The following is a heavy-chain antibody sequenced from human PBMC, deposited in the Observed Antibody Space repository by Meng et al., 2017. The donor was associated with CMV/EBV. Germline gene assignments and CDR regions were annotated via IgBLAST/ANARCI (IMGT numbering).Heavy chain of an antibody. D-gene: IGHD2-2*01. Sequence: AIRSSSYYWGWIRQPPGKGLEWIGSIYYSGSTYYNPSLKSRVTISVDTSKNQFSLKLSSVTAADTAVYYCARAIYCSSTSCHNWFDPWGQGTLVTVSS. CDR1: AIRSSSYY. V-gene: IGHV4-39*07. J-gene: IGHJ5*02. CDR2: IYYSGST. CDR3: ARAIYCSSTSCHNWFDP.